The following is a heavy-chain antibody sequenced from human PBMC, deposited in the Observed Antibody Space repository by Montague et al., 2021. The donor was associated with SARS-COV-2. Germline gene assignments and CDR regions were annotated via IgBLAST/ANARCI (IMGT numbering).Heavy chain of an antibody. CDR2: IDWDDDK. CDR1: GFSLSTSGMR. Sequence: PALVKPTQTLTLTCTSSGFSLSTSGMRASWIRQPPGKALEWLARIDWDDDKFYSTSLKTRLTISKDTSKNQVVLTMTSMDPVDTATYYCARSYYDILTNYYDAFDIWGQGTMVTVSS. CDR3: ARSYYDILTNYYDAFDI. J-gene: IGHJ3*02. V-gene: IGHV2-70*04. D-gene: IGHD3-9*01.